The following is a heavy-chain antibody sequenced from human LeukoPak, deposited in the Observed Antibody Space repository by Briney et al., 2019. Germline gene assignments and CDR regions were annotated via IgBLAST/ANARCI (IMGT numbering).Heavy chain of an antibody. CDR3: ARDKRLKTDYDLYYYYYYGMDV. CDR1: GGSISSGGYY. Sequence: SETLSLSCTVSGGSISSGGYYWSWIRQHPGKGLEWIGYIYYSGSTYYNPSLKSRVTISVDTSKNQFSLKLSSVTAADTAVYYCARDKRLKTDYDLYYYYYYGMDVWGQGTTVTVSS. CDR2: IYYSGST. J-gene: IGHJ6*02. D-gene: IGHD3-3*01. V-gene: IGHV4-31*03.